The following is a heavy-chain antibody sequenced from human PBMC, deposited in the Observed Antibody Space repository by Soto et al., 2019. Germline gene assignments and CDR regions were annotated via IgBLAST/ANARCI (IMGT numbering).Heavy chain of an antibody. CDR1: GGSISSGGYS. J-gene: IGHJ4*02. D-gene: IGHD3-9*01. CDR3: ARATGYVSSGFDY. CDR2: IYHSGST. V-gene: IGHV4-30-2*01. Sequence: QLQLQESGSGLVKPSQTLSLTCAVSGGSISSGGYSWNWIRQPPEKGLEWIGYIYHSGSTYYNPSLKSRVTISVDRSKNQCSLKLSSVTAADTAVYYCARATGYVSSGFDYWGQGTLVTVSS.